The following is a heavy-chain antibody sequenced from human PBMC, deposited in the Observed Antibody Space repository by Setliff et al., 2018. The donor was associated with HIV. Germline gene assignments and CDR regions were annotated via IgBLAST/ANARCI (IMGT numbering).Heavy chain of an antibody. J-gene: IGHJ4*02. CDR2: IHSSGST. CDR1: GGSISSYY. CDR3: ARLGDSGYDFRGYFDY. Sequence: SETLSLTCTPSGGSISSYYWSWIRQPPGKGLEWIGNIHSSGSTNYNPSLNSRVTISVDTSRNQFSLKLTSVTAADTALYFCARLGDSGYDFRGYFDYWGQGKLVTVSS. V-gene: IGHV4-4*08. D-gene: IGHD5-12*01.